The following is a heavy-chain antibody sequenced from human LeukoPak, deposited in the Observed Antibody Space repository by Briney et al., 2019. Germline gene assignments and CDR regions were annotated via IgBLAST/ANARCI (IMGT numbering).Heavy chain of an antibody. J-gene: IGHJ4*02. V-gene: IGHV4-59*08. CDR2: IYYSGST. CDR3: ARRGILYGDYNFDY. D-gene: IGHD4-17*01. Sequence: PSETLSLTCTVSGGSISSYYWSWIRHPPGKGLAWIGYIYYSGSTNYNPSLKSRVTISVDTSKNQFSLKLSSVTAADTAVYYCARRGILYGDYNFDYWGQGTLVTVSS. CDR1: GGSISSYY.